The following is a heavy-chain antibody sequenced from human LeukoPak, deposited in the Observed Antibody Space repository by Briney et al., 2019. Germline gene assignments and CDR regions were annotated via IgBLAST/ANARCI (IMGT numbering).Heavy chain of an antibody. CDR3: ARGSGDNWNYLDWFDP. J-gene: IGHJ5*02. CDR1: GGTFSSYA. CDR2: IIPIFGTA. Sequence: GASVKVSCKASGGTFSSYAISWVRQAPGQGLERMGGIIPIFGTANYAQKFQGRVTITTDESTSTAYMELSSLRSEDTAVYYCARGSGDNWNYLDWFDPWGQGTLVTVSS. V-gene: IGHV1-69*05. D-gene: IGHD1-7*01.